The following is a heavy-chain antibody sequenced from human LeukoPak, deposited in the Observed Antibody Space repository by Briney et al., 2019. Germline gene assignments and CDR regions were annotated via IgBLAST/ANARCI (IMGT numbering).Heavy chain of an antibody. CDR2: ISNDGSNK. D-gene: IGHD6-19*01. J-gene: IGHJ4*02. Sequence: PGGSLRLSCAASGFTFSSYDMHWVRQAPGKGLEWVAIISNDGSNKYYADSVKGRFTISRDNSKNTLYLQMNSLRTEDTAVYYCARDSRFGSSGRTVGYFDYWGQGTLVTVSS. CDR3: ARDSRFGSSGRTVGYFDY. CDR1: GFTFSSYD. V-gene: IGHV3-30*04.